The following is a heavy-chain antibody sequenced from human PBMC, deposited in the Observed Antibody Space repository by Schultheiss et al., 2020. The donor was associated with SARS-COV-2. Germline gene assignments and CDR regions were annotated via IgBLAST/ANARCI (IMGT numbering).Heavy chain of an antibody. CDR3: ARDGRGGWELTADGNWFDP. V-gene: IGHV4-59*01. CDR1: GGSISSYY. J-gene: IGHJ5*02. Sequence: SETLSLTCTVSGGSISSYYWSWIWQPPGKGLEWIGYIYYSGSTNYNPSLKSRVTISVDTSKNQFSLKLSSVTAADTAVYYCARDGRGGWELTADGNWFDPWGQGTLVTVSS. CDR2: IYYSGST. D-gene: IGHD1-26*01.